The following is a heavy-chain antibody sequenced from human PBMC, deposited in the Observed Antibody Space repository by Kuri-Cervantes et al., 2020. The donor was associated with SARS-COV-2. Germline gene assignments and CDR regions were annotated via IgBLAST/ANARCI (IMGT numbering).Heavy chain of an antibody. D-gene: IGHD3-16*02. J-gene: IGHJ4*02. CDR3: ARLESYGFYFDY. V-gene: IGHV3-43D*03. CDR2: ISWDGGST. CDR1: GFTFDDYA. Sequence: GESLKISCAASGFTFDDYAMHWVRQAPGKGLEWVSLISWDGGSTYYADSVKGRFTISRDNSKNSLYLQMNSLRAEDTAMYYCARLESYGFYFDYWGQGTLVTVSS.